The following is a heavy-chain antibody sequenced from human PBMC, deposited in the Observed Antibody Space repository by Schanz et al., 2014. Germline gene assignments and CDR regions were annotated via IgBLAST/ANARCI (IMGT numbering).Heavy chain of an antibody. J-gene: IGHJ4*02. Sequence: EVQLVESGGGLVKPGDSLRLSCAASGFTFSSYTMKWVRQAPGKGLEWVSSISSTSTYLYYADSVKGRFTISRDSARNSLYLQMSSLRAEDTAVYYCARGTPFLCVYWGQGTLVTVSS. CDR1: GFTFSSYT. V-gene: IGHV3-21*01. CDR2: ISSTSTYL. CDR3: ARGTPFLCVY. D-gene: IGHD2-21*01.